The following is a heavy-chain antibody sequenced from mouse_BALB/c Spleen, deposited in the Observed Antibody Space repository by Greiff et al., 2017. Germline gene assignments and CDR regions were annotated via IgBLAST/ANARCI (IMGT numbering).Heavy chain of an antibody. D-gene: IGHD2-12*01. CDR2: IDPENGNT. J-gene: IGHJ3*01. CDR1: GFNIKDYY. CDR3: ARDDRFAY. Sequence: VQLKESGAELVRPGALVKLSCKASGFNIKDYYMHWVKQRPEQGLEWIGWIDPENGNTIYDPKFQGKASITADTSSNTAYLQLSSLTSEDTAVYYCARDDRFAYWGQGTLVTVSA. V-gene: IGHV14-1*02.